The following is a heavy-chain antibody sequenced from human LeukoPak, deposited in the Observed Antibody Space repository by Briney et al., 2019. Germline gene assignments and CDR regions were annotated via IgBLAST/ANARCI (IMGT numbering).Heavy chain of an antibody. J-gene: IGHJ4*02. D-gene: IGHD5-12*01. V-gene: IGHV4-59*11. CDR3: ARGFPDWVGSGYPFDF. Sequence: SETLSLTCDVSGDSMTIHYWHWIRQPPGKGLETIAQIWHSGHSDHNPSLKSRVSISIDTSRTQFSLEVTSVTAADTAVYFCARGFPDWVGSGYPFDFWGQGLLVTVSS. CDR2: IWHSGHS. CDR1: GDSMTIHY.